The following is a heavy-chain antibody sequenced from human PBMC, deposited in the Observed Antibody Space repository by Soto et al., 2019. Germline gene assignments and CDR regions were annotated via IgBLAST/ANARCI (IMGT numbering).Heavy chain of an antibody. Sequence: EVQLVESGGGLVQPGGSLRLSCAASGFTFSSYWMSWVRQAPGKGLEWVANIKQDGSEKYYVDSVKGRFTISRDNAKNSLYLQMNSLRAEDTAVYYCARDRPSYNWNYVDAFDIWVQGTMVTVCS. J-gene: IGHJ3*02. D-gene: IGHD1-7*01. V-gene: IGHV3-7*03. CDR2: IKQDGSEK. CDR1: GFTFSSYW. CDR3: ARDRPSYNWNYVDAFDI.